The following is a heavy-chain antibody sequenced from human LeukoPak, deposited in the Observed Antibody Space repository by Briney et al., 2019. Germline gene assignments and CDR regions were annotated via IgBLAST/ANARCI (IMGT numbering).Heavy chain of an antibody. Sequence: GGSLRLSCVASGFTFSNYAMSWVRQVPGKGLEGVSAIGGSGGSTYYADSVKGRFTISRDNSKNTLSLQMNSLRADDTAVYYCAKDRGGSYYYDAFDIWGQGTMVTVSS. CDR3: AKDRGGSYYYDAFDI. CDR1: GFTFSNYA. CDR2: IGGSGGST. J-gene: IGHJ3*02. V-gene: IGHV3-23*01. D-gene: IGHD1-26*01.